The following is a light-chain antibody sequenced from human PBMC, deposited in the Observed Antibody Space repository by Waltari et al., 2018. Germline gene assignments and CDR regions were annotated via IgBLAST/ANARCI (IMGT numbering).Light chain of an antibody. V-gene: IGKV3-15*01. CDR3: QQYNNWPLT. CDR1: QSVSNT. J-gene: IGKJ4*01. Sequence: EIVMTQSPATLSVSPGERAKLSCRASQSVSNTLAWYQQKPGQAPRLLIYGASTRATGIPARFSGSGSGTEFTLTISSMQSEDFAVYYCQQYNNWPLTFGGGTKVEIK. CDR2: GAS.